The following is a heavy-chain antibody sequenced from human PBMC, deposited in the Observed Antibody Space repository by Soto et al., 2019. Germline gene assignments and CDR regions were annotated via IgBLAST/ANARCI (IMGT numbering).Heavy chain of an antibody. CDR1: GYTFTGYY. CDR2: INPNSGGT. Sequence: QVQLVQSGAEVKKPGASVKVSCKASGYTFTGYYMHWVRQAPGQGLEWMGWINPNSGGTNYAQKLQGWVSMTRDTSISTAYMELSRLRSDDTAVYYCAREGGYSGQDAFDIWGQGTMVTVSS. V-gene: IGHV1-2*04. CDR3: AREGGYSGQDAFDI. D-gene: IGHD5-12*01. J-gene: IGHJ3*02.